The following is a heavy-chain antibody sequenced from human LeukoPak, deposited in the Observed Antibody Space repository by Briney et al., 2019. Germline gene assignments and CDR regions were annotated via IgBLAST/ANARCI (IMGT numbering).Heavy chain of an antibody. CDR1: GSTFTGYY. V-gene: IGHV1-2*02. J-gene: IGHJ4*02. Sequence: ASVKLSCTASGSTFTGYYMHMVRQAPGQGLEWMGWINLNSGGTNYDHTFPGRVTMTRDTSISTTYMELNRQRSCDTAVYYCARDYSSSGDYWGQGTLVTVSS. CDR3: ARDYSSSGDY. D-gene: IGHD6-13*01. CDR2: INLNSGGT.